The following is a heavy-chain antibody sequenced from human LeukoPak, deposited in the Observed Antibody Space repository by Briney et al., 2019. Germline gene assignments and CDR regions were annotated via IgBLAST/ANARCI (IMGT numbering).Heavy chain of an antibody. CDR3: AKHLGSHSFLFYYMDV. CDR1: QFTFSRFA. J-gene: IGHJ6*03. CDR2: LSGRGTAT. D-gene: IGHD2-21*01. Sequence: GGSLRLSCEASQFTFSRFAMSWIRQAPGTGLKWGSTLSGRGTATYYADPVKDRFTTSKDNSKDTLYLEMDKLRAEDPAVYYCAKHLGSHSFLFYYMDVWGTGTSVIVSS. V-gene: IGHV3-23*01.